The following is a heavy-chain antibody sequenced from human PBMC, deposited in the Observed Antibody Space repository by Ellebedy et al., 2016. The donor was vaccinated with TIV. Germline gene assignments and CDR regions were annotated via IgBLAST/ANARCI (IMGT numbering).Heavy chain of an antibody. CDR2: ISNSRNYI. D-gene: IGHD3-9*01. J-gene: IGHJ3*01. Sequence: PGGSLRLSCAASGFTFSSYSMNWVRQTPGKGLEWVAYISNSRNYIYYADSVKGLFTISRDNAKNSVYLQMNSLRAEDPAVYYCARGSTYYDLLTGTGYMNSFDFWGQGTMVTVSS. CDR1: GFTFSSYS. CDR3: ARGSTYYDLLTGTGYMNSFDF. V-gene: IGHV3-21*01.